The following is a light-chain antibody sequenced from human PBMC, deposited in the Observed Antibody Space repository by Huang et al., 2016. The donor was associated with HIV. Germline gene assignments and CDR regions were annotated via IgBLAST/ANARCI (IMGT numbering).Light chain of an antibody. J-gene: IGKJ2*01. CDR1: QDISNY. CDR3: QQYDNLHT. V-gene: IGKV1-33*01. CDR2: DAS. Sequence: DIQMTQSSSSLSASVGDRVTITCQASQDISNYLKWYQQKPGKAPKLLIYDASNLETGVPSRFSGSRSGTHFTFTINNLQPEDIATYYCQQYDNLHTFGQGTKLEIK.